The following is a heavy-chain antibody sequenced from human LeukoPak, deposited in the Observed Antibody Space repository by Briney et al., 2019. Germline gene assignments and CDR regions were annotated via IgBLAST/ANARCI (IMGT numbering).Heavy chain of an antibody. Sequence: PGRSLRLSCAASGFTFDDYAMHWVRQAPGKGLEWVSGISWNSGSIGYADSVKGRFTIPRDNAKSSLYLQMNSLRAEDMALYYCAKGPVADSGYDLGGGYFDYWGQGTLVTVSS. CDR2: ISWNSGSI. D-gene: IGHD5-12*01. CDR3: AKGPVADSGYDLGGGYFDY. CDR1: GFTFDDYA. J-gene: IGHJ4*02. V-gene: IGHV3-9*03.